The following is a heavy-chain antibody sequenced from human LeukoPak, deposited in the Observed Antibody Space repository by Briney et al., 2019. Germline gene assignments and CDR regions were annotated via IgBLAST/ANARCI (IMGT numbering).Heavy chain of an antibody. D-gene: IGHD3-22*01. CDR3: ARAQHYDSSGYPTTGIDY. CDR2: IYYSGST. Sequence: SETLSLTCTVSGGSISSYYWSWIRQPPGKGLEWIAYIYYSGSTNYNPSLKSRVTISVDTSKNQFSLKLSSVTAADTAVYYCARAQHYDSSGYPTTGIDYWGQGTLVTVSS. J-gene: IGHJ4*02. V-gene: IGHV4-59*08. CDR1: GGSISSYY.